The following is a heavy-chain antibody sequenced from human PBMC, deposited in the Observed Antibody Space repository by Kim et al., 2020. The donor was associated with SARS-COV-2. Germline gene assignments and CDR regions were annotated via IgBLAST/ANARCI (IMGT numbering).Heavy chain of an antibody. D-gene: IGHD4-4*01. Sequence: SETLSLTCTVSGGSISSYYWSWIRQPAGKGLEWIGRIYTSGSTNYNPSLKSRVTMSVDTSKNQFSLKLSSVTAADTAVYYCARERPAGGRGPYYSNYYNYFDYWGQGTLVTVSS. CDR1: GGSISSYY. CDR3: ARERPAGGRGPYYSNYYNYFDY. V-gene: IGHV4-4*07. J-gene: IGHJ4*02. CDR2: IYTSGST.